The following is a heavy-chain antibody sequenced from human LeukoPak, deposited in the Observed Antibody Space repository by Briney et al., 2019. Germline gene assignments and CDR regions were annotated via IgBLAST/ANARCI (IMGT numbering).Heavy chain of an antibody. CDR3: ARSTSHRLHFDY. CDR1: GFTFSSNY. Sequence: GGSLRLSCAASGFTFSSNYMSWVRQAPGKGLEWVSVIYSGGSTYYADSVKGRFTISRDNSKNTLYLQMNSLRAEDTAVYYCARSTSHRLHFDYWGQGTLVTVSS. D-gene: IGHD2-2*01. J-gene: IGHJ4*02. CDR2: IYSGGST. V-gene: IGHV3-53*01.